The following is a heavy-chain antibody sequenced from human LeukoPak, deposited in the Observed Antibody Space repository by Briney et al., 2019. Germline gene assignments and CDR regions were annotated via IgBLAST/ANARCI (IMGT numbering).Heavy chain of an antibody. J-gene: IGHJ4*02. Sequence: GGSLRLSCAASGFTFSSYSMIWVRQAPGEGLEWVSCISSRNSYIYYADSLKGRFTISRDDAKNSLYLQMNSLRAEDTAVYYCARVASDWWDLDYWGQGTLVTVSS. CDR1: GFTFSSYS. V-gene: IGHV3-21*01. CDR3: ARVASDWWDLDY. CDR2: ISSRNSYI. D-gene: IGHD6-19*01.